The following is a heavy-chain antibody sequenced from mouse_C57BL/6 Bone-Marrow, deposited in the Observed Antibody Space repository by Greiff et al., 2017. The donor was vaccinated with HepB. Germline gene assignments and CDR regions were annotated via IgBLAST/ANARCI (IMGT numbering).Heavy chain of an antibody. CDR1: GYTFTDYF. CDR2: INTNNGGT. J-gene: IGHJ2*01. V-gene: IGHV1-26*01. Sequence: VQLQQSGPELVKPGASVKISCKASGYTFTDYFMNWVKHSHGKSLEWIGDINTNNGGTSYNQKFKGKDTLTVDKSSSTAYMELRSLTSEDSAVYYCARRDYWDYWGKGTTLTVSS. CDR3: ARRDYWDY.